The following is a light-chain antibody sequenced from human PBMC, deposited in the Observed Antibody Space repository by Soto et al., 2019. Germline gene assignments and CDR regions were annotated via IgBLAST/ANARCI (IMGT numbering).Light chain of an antibody. CDR3: QSFDNRLNSVV. J-gene: IGLJ2*01. Sequence: QAVVTQPPSVSGAPGQRVTISCTGSSSNIGAGYDVHWYQQFPGTAPKLLIYGNNNRPSGVTDRFSGSKSGTSASLAITGLQAEDEADYYCQSFDNRLNSVVFGGGTKLTVL. CDR2: GNN. CDR1: SSNIGAGYD. V-gene: IGLV1-40*01.